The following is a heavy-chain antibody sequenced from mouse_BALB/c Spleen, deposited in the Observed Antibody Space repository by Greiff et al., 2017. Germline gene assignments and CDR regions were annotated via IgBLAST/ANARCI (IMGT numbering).Heavy chain of an antibody. CDR1: GFSLTGYG. Sequence: QVQLKQSGPGLVAPSQSLSITCTVSGFSLTGYGVNWVRQPPGKGLEWLGMIWGDGSTDYNSALKSRLSISKDNSKSQVFLKMNSLQTDDTARYYCASQTGTDAMDYWGQGTSVTVSS. V-gene: IGHV2-6-7*01. CDR3: ASQTGTDAMDY. J-gene: IGHJ4*01. D-gene: IGHD4-1*01. CDR2: IWGDGST.